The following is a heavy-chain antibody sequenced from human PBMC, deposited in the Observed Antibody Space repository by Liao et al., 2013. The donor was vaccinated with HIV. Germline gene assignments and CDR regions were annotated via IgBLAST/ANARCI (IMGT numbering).Heavy chain of an antibody. J-gene: IGHJ6*03. V-gene: IGHV4-39*07. Sequence: QVQLQESGPGLVKPSQTLALTCTVSGASISSGFYYWSWIRQPAGKRLEWIGNIYYIGSTYYNPSLKSRVTISVDTSKNQFSLKLSSVTAADTAVYFCVRHLTPHADFAIGPAGVMAVWGNGTAVTVSS. CDR1: GASISSGFYY. D-gene: IGHD3-3*01. CDR3: VRHLTPHADFAIGPAGVMAV. CDR2: IYYIGST.